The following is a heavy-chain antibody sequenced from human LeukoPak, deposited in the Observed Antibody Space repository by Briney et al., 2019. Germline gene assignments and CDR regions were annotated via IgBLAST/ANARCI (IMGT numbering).Heavy chain of an antibody. Sequence: SETLSLTCAVYSGSFSGYYWTWIRQPPGKGLEWLGEINHSGSTSYNPSLKSRVTISVDTSKNQFSLKLSSVTAADTAVYYCARRGLRVNWFDPWGQGTLVTVSS. J-gene: IGHJ5*02. CDR2: INHSGST. V-gene: IGHV4-34*01. D-gene: IGHD3-16*01. CDR1: SGSFSGYY. CDR3: ARRGLRVNWFDP.